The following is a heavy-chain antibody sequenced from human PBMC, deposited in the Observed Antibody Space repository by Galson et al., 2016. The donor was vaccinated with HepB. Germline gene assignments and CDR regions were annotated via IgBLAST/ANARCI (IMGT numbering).Heavy chain of an antibody. CDR2: ISGSGGSV. D-gene: IGHD3-10*01. Sequence: SLRLSCAASGFTFSSYAMTWVRQAPGKGLERVSIISGSGGSVSYADSVKGRFTISRDNSRNTLYLQMNSLRAEDTGVYYCAKDGTGSGSYYQWGNWFDPWGQGTLVTVSS. J-gene: IGHJ5*02. CDR3: AKDGTGSGSYYQWGNWFDP. V-gene: IGHV3-23*01. CDR1: GFTFSSYA.